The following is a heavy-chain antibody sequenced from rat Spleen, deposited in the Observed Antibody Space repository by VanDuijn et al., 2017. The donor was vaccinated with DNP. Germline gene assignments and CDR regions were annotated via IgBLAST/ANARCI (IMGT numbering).Heavy chain of an antibody. CDR2: IWSGGGT. CDR1: GFSLTSYG. Sequence: QVQLKESGPGLVQPSQTLSLTCTVSGFSLTSYGVSWVRQPPGKGLEWIGVIWSGGGTDYNSALKSRLSISRDTSKSQVLLEMNSLQTEDTAMYFCARWHLYLSYFDYWGQGTSVTVSS. D-gene: IGHD1-2*01. CDR3: ARWHLYLSYFDY. J-gene: IGHJ4*01. V-gene: IGHV2-16*01.